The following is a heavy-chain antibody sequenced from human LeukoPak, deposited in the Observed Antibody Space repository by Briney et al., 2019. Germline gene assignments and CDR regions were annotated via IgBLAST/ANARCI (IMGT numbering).Heavy chain of an antibody. CDR3: ARGPLCVGSTSCYPDFDY. J-gene: IGHJ4*02. CDR2: INHSGST. D-gene: IGHD2-2*01. CDR1: GGSFSGYY. V-gene: IGHV4-34*01. Sequence: PSETLSLTCAVYGGSFSGYYWSWIRQPPGKGLEWIGEINHSGSTNYNPSLKSRVTISVDTSKNQFSLKLSSVTAADTAVYCCARGPLCVGSTSCYPDFDYWGQGTLVTVSS.